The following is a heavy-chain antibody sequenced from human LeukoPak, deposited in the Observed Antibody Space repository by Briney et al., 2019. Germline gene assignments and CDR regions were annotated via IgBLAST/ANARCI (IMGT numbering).Heavy chain of an antibody. CDR1: GYTFTGYY. D-gene: IGHD3-3*01. CDR3: AKAGYFWSGQIEY. J-gene: IGHJ4*02. V-gene: IGHV1-46*01. CDR2: INPSGGST. Sequence: ASVKVSCKASGYTFTGYYMHWVRQAPGQGLEWMGIINPSGGSTSYAQKLQGRVTMTRDTSTSTVYMELSSLRAEDTAVYYCAKAGYFWSGQIEYWGQGTLVTVSS.